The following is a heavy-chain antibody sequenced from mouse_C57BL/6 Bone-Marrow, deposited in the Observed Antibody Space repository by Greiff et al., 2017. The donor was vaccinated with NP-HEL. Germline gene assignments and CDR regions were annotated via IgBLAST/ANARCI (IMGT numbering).Heavy chain of an antibody. CDR3: ARRPPIYYYGSPYYAMDY. CDR1: GFTFSSYG. D-gene: IGHD1-1*01. Sequence: DVQLVESGGDLVKPGGSLKLSCAASGFTFSSYGMSWVRQTPDKRLEWVATISSGGSYTYYPDSVKGRFTISRDNAKNTLYLQMSSLKSEDTAMYYCARRPPIYYYGSPYYAMDYWGQGTSVTVSS. CDR2: ISSGGSYT. V-gene: IGHV5-6*02. J-gene: IGHJ4*01.